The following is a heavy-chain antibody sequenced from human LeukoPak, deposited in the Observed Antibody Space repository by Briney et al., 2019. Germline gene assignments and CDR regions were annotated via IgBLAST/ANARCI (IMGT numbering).Heavy chain of an antibody. J-gene: IGHJ3*02. CDR3: TRGYCSSTSCRATHAFDI. D-gene: IGHD2-2*01. V-gene: IGHV3-49*03. CDR2: IRSKAYGGTT. Sequence: GGSLRLSCTAYGFTFGDYAMSWFRQAPGKGLEWVGFIRSKAYGGTTEYAASVKGRFTISRDDSKSIAYLQMNSLKTEDTAVYYCTRGYCSSTSCRATHAFDIWGQGTMVTVSS. CDR1: GFTFGDYA.